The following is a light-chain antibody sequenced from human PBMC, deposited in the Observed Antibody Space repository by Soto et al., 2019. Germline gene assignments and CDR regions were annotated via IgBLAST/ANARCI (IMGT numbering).Light chain of an antibody. J-gene: IGKJ3*01. CDR3: QQLNSYPLT. CDR1: QGISSY. Sequence: DIQLTQSPSFLSASVGDRVTITCRASQGISSYLAWYQQKPGKAPKLLIYAASTLQSGVPSRFSGSGSRTEFTLTISSLQPEDFSTYYCQQLNSYPLTFVPGTKVDIK. CDR2: AAS. V-gene: IGKV1-9*01.